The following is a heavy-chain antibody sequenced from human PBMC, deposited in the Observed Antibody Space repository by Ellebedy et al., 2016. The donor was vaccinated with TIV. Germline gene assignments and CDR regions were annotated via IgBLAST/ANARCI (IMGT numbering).Heavy chain of an antibody. CDR2: INPKSGGT. D-gene: IGHD5-12*01. Sequence: AASVKVSCKASGYTFTGYYLHWVRQAPGQGLEWMGWINPKSGGTNYAQKFQGRVTMTRDTSISTAYMELSRMRSDDTAVYYCARVVATTRPDYWGQGTLVTGSS. CDR3: ARVVATTRPDY. V-gene: IGHV1-2*02. J-gene: IGHJ4*02. CDR1: GYTFTGYY.